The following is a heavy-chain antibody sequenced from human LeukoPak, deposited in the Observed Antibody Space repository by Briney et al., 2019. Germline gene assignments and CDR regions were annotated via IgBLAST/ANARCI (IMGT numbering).Heavy chain of an antibody. CDR3: ARGLNNWNDDY. Sequence: SVKVSCKASGGTFSSYVISWVRQAPGQGLEWMGGIIPIFGTASYAQKFQGRVTITADESTSTAYMELSSLRSEDTAVYYCARGLNNWNDDYWGQGTLVTVSS. J-gene: IGHJ4*02. CDR1: GGTFSSYV. V-gene: IGHV1-69*13. D-gene: IGHD1-20*01. CDR2: IIPIFGTA.